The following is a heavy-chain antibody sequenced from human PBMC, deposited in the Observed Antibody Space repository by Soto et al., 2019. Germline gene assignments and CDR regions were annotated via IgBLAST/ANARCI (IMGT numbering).Heavy chain of an antibody. CDR3: AKDWRMDV. CDR1: GFTFSSYA. J-gene: IGHJ6*02. Sequence: EVQLLESGGGLVQPGGSLRLSCAASGFTFSSYAMNWVRQAPGKGLEWVSDISSSGGSGGSTHYAESVKGRFTISRDNSKNTLYLQMNSLSAEDTAVYYCAKDWRMDVWGQGTTVTVSS. V-gene: IGHV3-23*01. CDR2: ISSSGGSGGST.